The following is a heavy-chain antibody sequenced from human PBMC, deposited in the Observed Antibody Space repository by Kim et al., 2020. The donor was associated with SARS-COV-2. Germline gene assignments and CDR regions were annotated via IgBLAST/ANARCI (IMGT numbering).Heavy chain of an antibody. Sequence: GVSLRLSCSASGFTFSDYAMSWFRQAPGKGLEWLGFVRNKAYGATTQYAASVRGRLTISRDDSEGIAYLHMSSPKTEDTAVYYCTSGGGSGRYFFDYWG. CDR3: TSGGGSGRYFFDY. J-gene: IGHJ4*01. CDR1: GFTFSDYA. D-gene: IGHD3-10*01. V-gene: IGHV3-49*03. CDR2: VRNKAYGATT.